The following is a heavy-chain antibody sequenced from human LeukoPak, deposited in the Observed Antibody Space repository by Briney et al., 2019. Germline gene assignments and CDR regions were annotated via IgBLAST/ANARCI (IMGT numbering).Heavy chain of an antibody. CDR1: GYTFTSYG. Sequence: GASVKVSCKTSGYTFTSYGMHWVRQAPGQRLEWMGWINGGNGDAKYSQKFQGRVTIIRDTSASTGYMELSSLRSEDTAVYYCARAGRADGDYHYFDYWGQGTLVTVSS. CDR3: ARAGRADGDYHYFDY. CDR2: INGGNGDA. J-gene: IGHJ4*02. D-gene: IGHD4-17*01. V-gene: IGHV1-3*01.